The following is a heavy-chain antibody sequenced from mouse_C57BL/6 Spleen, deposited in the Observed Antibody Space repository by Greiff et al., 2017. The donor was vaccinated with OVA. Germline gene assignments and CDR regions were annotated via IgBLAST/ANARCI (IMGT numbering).Heavy chain of an antibody. Sequence: VQLQQPGAELVKPGASVKLSCKASGYTFTSYWMHWVKQRPGQGLEWIGMIHPNSGSTNYNEKFKSKATLTVDKSSSTAYMQLSSLTSEDSAVYYCARSSYDYDEGFAYWGQGTLVTVSA. J-gene: IGHJ3*01. CDR1: GYTFTSYW. V-gene: IGHV1-64*01. CDR3: ARSSYDYDEGFAY. CDR2: IHPNSGST. D-gene: IGHD2-4*01.